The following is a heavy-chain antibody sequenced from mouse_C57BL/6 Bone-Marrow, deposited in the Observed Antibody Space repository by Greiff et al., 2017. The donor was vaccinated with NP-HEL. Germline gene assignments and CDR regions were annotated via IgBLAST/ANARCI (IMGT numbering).Heavy chain of an antibody. D-gene: IGHD1-1*01. CDR2: IYPRDGST. J-gene: IGHJ3*01. V-gene: IGHV1-78*01. CDR3: ARQGSSSPAWFAY. CDR1: GYTFTDHT. Sequence: VKLMESDAELVKPGASVKISCKVSGYTFTDHTIHWMKQRPEQGLEWIGYIYPRDGSTKYNEKFKGKATLTADKSSSTAYMQLNSLTSEDSAVYFCARQGSSSPAWFAYWGQGTLVTVSA.